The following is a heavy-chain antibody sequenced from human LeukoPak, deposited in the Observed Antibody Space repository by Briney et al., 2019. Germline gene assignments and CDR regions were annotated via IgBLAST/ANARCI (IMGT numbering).Heavy chain of an antibody. J-gene: IGHJ4*02. CDR3: ASVDYGGKQNDY. Sequence: GGSLRLSCAASGFTFSSYAMHWVRQAPGKGLEYVSAISSNGGSTYYANSVKGRFTISRDNSKNTLYLQMGSLRAEDMAVYYCASVDYGGKQNDYWGQGTLVTVSS. CDR1: GFTFSSYA. V-gene: IGHV3-64*01. CDR2: ISSNGGST. D-gene: IGHD4-23*01.